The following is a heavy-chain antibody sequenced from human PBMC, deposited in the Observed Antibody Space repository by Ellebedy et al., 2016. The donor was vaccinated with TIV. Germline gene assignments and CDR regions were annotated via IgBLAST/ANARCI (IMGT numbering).Heavy chain of an antibody. CDR1: GYTFTSYG. Sequence: AASVTVSCKASGYTFTSYGISGVRQAPGQGLEWMGWISAYNGNTNYAQKLQGRVTMTTDTSTSTAYMELRSLRSDDTAVYYCARAAVESRSDYWGQGTLVTVSS. V-gene: IGHV1-18*01. CDR2: ISAYNGNT. D-gene: IGHD3-3*01. J-gene: IGHJ4*02. CDR3: ARAAVESRSDY.